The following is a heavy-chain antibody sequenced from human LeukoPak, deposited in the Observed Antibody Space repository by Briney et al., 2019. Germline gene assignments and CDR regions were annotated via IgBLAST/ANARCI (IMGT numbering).Heavy chain of an antibody. CDR1: GFTFSDYY. J-gene: IGHJ4*02. V-gene: IGHV3-11*01. Sequence: KPGGSLRLSCAASGFTFSDYYMSWIRQAPGKGLELVSYISSSGTTIYYADSVKGRFTISRDNAKNSLYLQMNSLRAEDTAVYYCARSRWELHFDYWGQGTLVTVSS. CDR3: ARSRWELHFDY. D-gene: IGHD1-26*01. CDR2: ISSSGTTI.